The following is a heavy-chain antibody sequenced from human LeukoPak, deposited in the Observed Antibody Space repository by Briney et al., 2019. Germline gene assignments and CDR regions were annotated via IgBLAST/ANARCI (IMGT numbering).Heavy chain of an antibody. CDR3: ASYSSSYNYYYYYGMDV. CDR2: INHSGST. D-gene: IGHD6-6*01. V-gene: IGHV4-34*01. Sequence: SETLSLTCAVYGGSFSGYYWSWIRRPPGKGLEWIGEINHSGSTNYNPSLKSRVTISVDTSKNQFSLKLSSVTAADTAVYYCASYSSSYNYYYYYGMDVWGQGTTVTVSS. J-gene: IGHJ6*02. CDR1: GGSFSGYY.